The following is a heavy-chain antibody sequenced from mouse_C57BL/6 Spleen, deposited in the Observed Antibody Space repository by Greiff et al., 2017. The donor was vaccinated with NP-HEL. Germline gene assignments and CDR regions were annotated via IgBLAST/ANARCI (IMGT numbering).Heavy chain of an antibody. V-gene: IGHV5-4*01. CDR2: ISDGGSYT. CDR1: GFTFSSYA. Sequence: EVQVVESGGGLVKPGGPLKLSCAASGFTFSSYAMSWVRQTPEKRLEWVATISDGGSYTYYPDNVKGRFTISRDNAKNNLYLQMSHLKSEDTAMYYCARDGGLRLYFDVWGTGTTVTVSS. CDR3: ARDGGLRLYFDV. D-gene: IGHD2-4*01. J-gene: IGHJ1*03.